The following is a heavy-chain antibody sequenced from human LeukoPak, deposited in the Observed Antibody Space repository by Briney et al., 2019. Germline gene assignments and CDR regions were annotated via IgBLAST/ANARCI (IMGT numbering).Heavy chain of an antibody. V-gene: IGHV3-23*01. CDR3: AKVSGVDYYDMEGWGLVDYFDY. CDR2: ISGSGGST. CDR1: GFTFSRYG. D-gene: IGHD3-22*01. J-gene: IGHJ4*02. Sequence: GGSLRLSCAASGFTFSRYGMHWVRQAPGKGLEWVSAISGSGGSTYYADSVKGRFTISRDNSKNTLYLQMNSLRAEDTAVYYCAKVSGVDYYDMEGWGLVDYFDYWGQGTLVTVSS.